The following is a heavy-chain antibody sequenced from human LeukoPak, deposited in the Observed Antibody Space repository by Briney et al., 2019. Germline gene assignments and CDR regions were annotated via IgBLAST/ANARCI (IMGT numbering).Heavy chain of an antibody. Sequence: PGGSLRLSCAASGFTFISYWMSWVRQAPAKGPYWVANIKQDGSEKYYVDSVKGRFAISRDNAKNSLYLQMNSLRAEDTAVYYCARVGGRGSPYYYGMDVWGKGTTVTVSS. CDR2: IKQDGSEK. V-gene: IGHV3-7*03. D-gene: IGHD2-15*01. CDR3: ARVGGRGSPYYYGMDV. CDR1: GFTFISYW. J-gene: IGHJ6*04.